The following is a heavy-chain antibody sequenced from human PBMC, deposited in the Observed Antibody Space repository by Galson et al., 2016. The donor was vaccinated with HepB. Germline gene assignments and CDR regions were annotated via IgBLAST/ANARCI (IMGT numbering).Heavy chain of an antibody. D-gene: IGHD3-10*01. V-gene: IGHV4-61*03. CDR1: GGSVNSGTHY. J-gene: IGHJ6*02. CDR3: ARGTVRGVVSGGMDV. CDR2: IYYTGTT. Sequence: SETLSLTCIVSGGSVNSGTHYRAWIRQSPGKGLECVGYIYYTGTTKNNPSLKSRVTISVDASRNHISLNLTSVTAADTAMYYCARGTVRGVVSGGMDVWGQGTTVIVSS.